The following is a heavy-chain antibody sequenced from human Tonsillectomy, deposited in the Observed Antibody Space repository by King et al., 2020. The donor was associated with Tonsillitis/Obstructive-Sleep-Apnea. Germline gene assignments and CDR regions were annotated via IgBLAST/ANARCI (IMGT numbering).Heavy chain of an antibody. V-gene: IGHV4-39*01. CDR1: GGSISSNNYY. CDR3: ASRKNYGDSVPFDY. CDR2: ISYSGST. J-gene: IGHJ4*02. D-gene: IGHD4-17*01. Sequence: LPLQESGPGLVKPSETLSLTCTVSGGSISSNNYYWGWIRQPPGKGLEWIGTISYSGSTYYNPSLKSRVTISVDTSKNQFSLKLNSVTAADTAVYYCASRKNYGDSVPFDYWGQGTLVTVSS.